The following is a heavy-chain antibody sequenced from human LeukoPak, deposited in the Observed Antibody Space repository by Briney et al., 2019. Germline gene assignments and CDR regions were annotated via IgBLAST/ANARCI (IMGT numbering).Heavy chain of an antibody. D-gene: IGHD3-10*01. V-gene: IGHV1-18*01. Sequence: ASVKVSCKASGYAFSSYAISWVRQAPGQGFEWMGWISTYNGNTKYVEKFQGRVTMTTDTSTSTAYMELRGLRYDDTAVYYCARDRQLQWFGEFNVDFDYWGQETLVTVSS. CDR1: GYAFSSYA. CDR3: ARDRQLQWFGEFNVDFDY. CDR2: ISTYNGNT. J-gene: IGHJ4*02.